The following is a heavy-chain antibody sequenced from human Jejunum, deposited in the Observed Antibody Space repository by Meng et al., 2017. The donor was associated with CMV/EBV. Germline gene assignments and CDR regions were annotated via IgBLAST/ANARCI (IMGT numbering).Heavy chain of an antibody. V-gene: IGHV4-39*07. Sequence: SSSSYYWGWVRQPPGKGLEWIGSINYSGTTYYNPSLRSRVTISLDTSRKQFSLKLNSVTAADTAVYHCARGCYTTSCYRGSFDYWGQGTLVTVSS. J-gene: IGHJ4*02. CDR3: ARGCYTTSCYRGSFDY. CDR2: INYSGTT. CDR1: SSSSYY. D-gene: IGHD2-2*02.